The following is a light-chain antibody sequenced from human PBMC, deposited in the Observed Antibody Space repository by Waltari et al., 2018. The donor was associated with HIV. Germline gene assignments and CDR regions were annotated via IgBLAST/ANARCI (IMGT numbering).Light chain of an antibody. Sequence: VGDRVTITCRASQGIRNDLGWYQQKPGKPPKLLIYAASSLQSGVPSRFSGSGSGTDFTFTISSLQPEDFATYYCLQDYNYPRTFGQGTKVEIK. CDR3: LQDYNYPRT. J-gene: IGKJ1*01. V-gene: IGKV1-6*01. CDR2: AAS. CDR1: QGIRND.